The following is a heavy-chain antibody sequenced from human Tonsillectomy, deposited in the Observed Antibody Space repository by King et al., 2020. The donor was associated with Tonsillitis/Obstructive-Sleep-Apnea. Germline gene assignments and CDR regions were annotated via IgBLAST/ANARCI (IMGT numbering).Heavy chain of an antibody. CDR2: ISYDGSNK. D-gene: IGHD2-15*01. CDR3: ARAPGGDCSSTSCYSLGYCSGGSCPGAFDI. CDR1: GFTFSTYA. V-gene: IGHV3-30*01. Sequence: VLRVESGGGVVQPGRSLRLSCAASGFTFSTYAMHWVRQAPGKGLECVAVISYDGSNKYYADSVKGRFTISRDNSKKTLYLQMNSLRAEDTVVYYCARAPGGDCSSTSCYSLGYCSGGSCPGAFDIWGQGTMVTVSS. J-gene: IGHJ3*02.